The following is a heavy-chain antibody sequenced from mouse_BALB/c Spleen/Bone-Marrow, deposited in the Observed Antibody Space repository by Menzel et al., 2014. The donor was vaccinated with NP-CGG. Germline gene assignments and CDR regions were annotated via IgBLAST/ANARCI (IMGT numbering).Heavy chain of an antibody. J-gene: IGHJ1*01. CDR2: IRNKAKGYTT. CDR1: GFTFTDYY. V-gene: IGHV7-3*02. CDR3: ARDENVGIYWYFDV. Sequence: EVQVVESGGGLVQPGGSLRLSCETSGFTFTDYYMSWVRQPPGKALEWLGFIRNKAKGYTTDYSASVKGRFTISRDNSQSISYLQMNTLRAEDSATYYSARDENVGIYWYFDVWGAGTTVTVSS.